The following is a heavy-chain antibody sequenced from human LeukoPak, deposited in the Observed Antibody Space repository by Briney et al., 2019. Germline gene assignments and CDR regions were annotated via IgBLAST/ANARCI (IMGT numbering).Heavy chain of an antibody. CDR3: AKDSPVCTY. V-gene: IGHV3-23*01. CDR1: GFTISSFG. CDR2: ISGSADST. J-gene: IGHJ4*02. D-gene: IGHD2-8*01. Sequence: GGSLRLSCTASGFTISSFGMSWVRQAPGKGLEWVSAISGSADSTYYADSVKGRFTISKDISKITLYLQMDSLRAEDTAIYYCAKDSPVCTYWGQGTLVTVSS.